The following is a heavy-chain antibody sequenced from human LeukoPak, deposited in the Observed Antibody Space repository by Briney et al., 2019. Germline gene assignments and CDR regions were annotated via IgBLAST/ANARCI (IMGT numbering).Heavy chain of an antibody. CDR1: GGSISSSSYY. CDR2: IYYSGST. J-gene: IGHJ6*03. Sequence: PSETLSLTCTVSGGSISSSSYYWGWIRQPPGKGLEWIGSIYYSGSTYYNPSLKSRVTISVDTSKNQFSLKLSSVTAADTAVYYCARLPRITMVRGVPYYYYYMDVWGKGTTVTVSS. V-gene: IGHV4-39*01. D-gene: IGHD3-10*01. CDR3: ARLPRITMVRGVPYYYYYMDV.